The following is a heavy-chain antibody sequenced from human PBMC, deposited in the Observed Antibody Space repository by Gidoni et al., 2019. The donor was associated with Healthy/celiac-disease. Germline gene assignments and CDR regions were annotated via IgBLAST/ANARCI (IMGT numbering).Heavy chain of an antibody. CDR2: ISSSSSYI. CDR3: ARDGDYGSGSYYIGYYFDY. J-gene: IGHJ4*02. CDR1: GFTFSSYS. D-gene: IGHD3-10*01. Sequence: EVQLVESGGGLVKPGGSLRLSCAASGFTFSSYSMNWVRQAPGKGLEWVSSISSSSSYIYYADSVKGRFTISRDNAKNSLYLQMNSLRAEDTAVYYCARDGDYGSGSYYIGYYFDYWGQGTLVTVSS. V-gene: IGHV3-21*01.